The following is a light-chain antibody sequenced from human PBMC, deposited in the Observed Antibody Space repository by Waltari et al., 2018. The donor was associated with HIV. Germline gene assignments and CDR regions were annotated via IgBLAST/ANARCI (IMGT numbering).Light chain of an antibody. J-gene: IGKJ3*01. CDR3: QQYGSSPLT. V-gene: IGKV3-20*01. Sequence: EIVLTQSPGTLSLSPGEGATLSCRASQSVSSTYLAWYQQKPGQAPRLLIYGASSRATGIPGRFSGSGSGTDFTLTISRLEPEDFAVYYCQQYGSSPLTFGPGTKVDIK. CDR1: QSVSSTY. CDR2: GAS.